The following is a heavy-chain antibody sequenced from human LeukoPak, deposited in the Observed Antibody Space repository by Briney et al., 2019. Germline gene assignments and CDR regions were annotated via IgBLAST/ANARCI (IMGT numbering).Heavy chain of an antibody. D-gene: IGHD3-10*01. J-gene: IGHJ4*02. CDR1: GYTFTGYY. CDR2: INPNSGGT. Sequence: ASVKVSCKPSGYTFTGYYMHWVRQAPGQGLEWMGWINPNSGGTNYAQKFQGRVTMTRDTSMNTAYMELIGLTSDDTAGYYCAGAMVRGVTPGLSHWGQGTLVTVSS. CDR3: AGAMVRGVTPGLSH. V-gene: IGHV1-2*02.